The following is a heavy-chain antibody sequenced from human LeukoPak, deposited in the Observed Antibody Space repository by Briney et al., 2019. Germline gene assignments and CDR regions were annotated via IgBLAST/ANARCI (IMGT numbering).Heavy chain of an antibody. J-gene: IGHJ4*02. CDR2: ISRSNIYK. V-gene: IGHV3-21*01. CDR1: GFTFSSYT. D-gene: IGHD1-1*01. Sequence: GGSLRLSCAASGFTFSSYTMNWVRLAPGKGLEWVSSISRSNIYKYYADSVKGRFTISRDNAKNSLYLQMNSLRAEDTAVYYCARHYDWTFDCWGQGTLVTVSS. CDR3: ARHYDWTFDC.